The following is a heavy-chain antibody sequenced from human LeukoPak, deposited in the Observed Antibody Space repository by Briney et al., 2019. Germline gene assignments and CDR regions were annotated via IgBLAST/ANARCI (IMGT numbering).Heavy chain of an antibody. CDR2: ISSDGNNE. D-gene: IGHD2-15*01. V-gene: IGHV3-30-3*01. CDR1: GFPFHGFT. CDR3: VRDIGCSLSDY. J-gene: IGHJ4*02. Sequence: GGSLRLPCASSGFPFHGFTMHWVRQTLDKALEWVAIISSDGNNEYYADSVRGRFTISRDNSNNTMYLDMNNVRPDHTSVYYCVRDIGCSLSDYWVLGTLVTVSS.